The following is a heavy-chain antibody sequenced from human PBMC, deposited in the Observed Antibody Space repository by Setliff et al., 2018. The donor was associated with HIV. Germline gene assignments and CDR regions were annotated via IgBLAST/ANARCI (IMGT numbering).Heavy chain of an antibody. CDR2: IYYTGST. V-gene: IGHV4-39*01. Sequence: LSEPLSLTCAVSGGSIISSTFYWGWIRQPPGKGLEWIGTIYYTGSTYYNPSLKSRLTISVDTSKNQLSLRLTSVTATDTAVYYCARLRTAPAGRLYPPGYWGQGTLVTSPQ. CDR1: GGSIISSTFY. J-gene: IGHJ4*02. CDR3: ARLRTAPAGRLYPPGY. D-gene: IGHD6-13*01.